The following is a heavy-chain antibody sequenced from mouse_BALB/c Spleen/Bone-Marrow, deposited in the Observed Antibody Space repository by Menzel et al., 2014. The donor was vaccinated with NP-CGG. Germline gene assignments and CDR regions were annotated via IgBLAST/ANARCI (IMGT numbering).Heavy chain of an antibody. Sequence: QVQLQQPGAELVRPGTSVKVSCKASGYAFTNYLIEWVKQRPGQGLEWIGVINPGSGGTNYNEKFKGKATLTADKSSSTAYMQLSSLTSDDSAVYFFARGITTGYFDYWGQGTTLTVSS. CDR1: GYAFTNYL. J-gene: IGHJ2*01. CDR3: ARGITTGYFDY. CDR2: INPGSGGT. V-gene: IGHV1-54*01. D-gene: IGHD1-1*01.